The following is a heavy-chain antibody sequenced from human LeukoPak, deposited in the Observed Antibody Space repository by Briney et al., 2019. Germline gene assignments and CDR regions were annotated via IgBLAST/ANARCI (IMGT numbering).Heavy chain of an antibody. CDR2: INHSGST. CDR3: ARRRAITMIVVASWFDP. V-gene: IGHV4-34*01. Sequence: SETLSLTCAVYGGSFSGYYWSWIRQPPGKGLEWIGEINHSGSTNYNPSLKSRVTISVDTSKNQFSLKLSSVTAADTAVYYCARRRAITMIVVASWFDPWGQGTLVTVSS. CDR1: GGSFSGYY. D-gene: IGHD3-22*01. J-gene: IGHJ5*02.